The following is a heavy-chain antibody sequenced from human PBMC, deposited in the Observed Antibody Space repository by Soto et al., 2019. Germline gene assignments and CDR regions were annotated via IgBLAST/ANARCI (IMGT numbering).Heavy chain of an antibody. Sequence: GASVKVSCKASGGTFSSYTISWVRQAPGQGLEWMGRIIPILGIANYAQKFQGRVTITADKSTSTAYMELSSLRSEDTAVYYCARYCSGGSCDKEYYFDYWGQGTLVTVSS. CDR2: IIPILGIA. D-gene: IGHD2-15*01. CDR3: ARYCSGGSCDKEYYFDY. V-gene: IGHV1-69*02. CDR1: GGTFSSYT. J-gene: IGHJ4*02.